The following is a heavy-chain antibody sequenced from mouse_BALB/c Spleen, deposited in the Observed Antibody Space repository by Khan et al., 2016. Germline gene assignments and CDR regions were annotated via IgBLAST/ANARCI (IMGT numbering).Heavy chain of an antibody. CDR1: AYAFTAFT. Sequence: VRLQQSGPELVKPGASMKISCKASAYAFTAFTMNWVKQSHGKNLEWIGLITPYNGDISYSQKFKGKATLTVDKSSSTVYMELLSLTSEDAAVYYCARRLLRSDYGMDYWGQGTSVTVSS. V-gene: IGHV1-18*01. CDR3: ARRLLRSDYGMDY. D-gene: IGHD1-1*01. J-gene: IGHJ4*01. CDR2: ITPYNGDI.